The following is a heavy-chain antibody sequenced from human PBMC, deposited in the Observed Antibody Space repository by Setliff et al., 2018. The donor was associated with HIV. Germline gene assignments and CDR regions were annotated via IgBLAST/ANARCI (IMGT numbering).Heavy chain of an antibody. CDR3: ATSPAGEILGSRPFYFDY. V-gene: IGHV4-31*03. J-gene: IGHJ4*02. CDR2: IYYSGST. Sequence: SETLSLTCSVSGGSITSGGYYWSWIRQHPGKGLEWIGYIYYSGSTYYNPSLKSRVTISLDTSKNQFSLKLNSVTIADTAVYYCATSPAGEILGSRPFYFDYWGQGTLVTVSS. CDR1: GGSITSGGYY. D-gene: IGHD3-10*01.